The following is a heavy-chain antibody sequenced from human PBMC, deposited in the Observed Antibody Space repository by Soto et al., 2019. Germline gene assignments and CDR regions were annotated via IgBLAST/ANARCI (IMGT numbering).Heavy chain of an antibody. D-gene: IGHD5-18*01. CDR2: IIPIFGTA. CDR1: GGTFSSYA. CDR3: ARVNPAVDRTVIQEPYYFDY. J-gene: IGHJ4*02. V-gene: IGHV1-69*13. Sequence: ASVKVSCKASGGTFSSYAISWVRQAPGQGLEWMGGIIPIFGTANYAQKFQGRVTITADESTSTAYMELSSLRSEDTAVYYCARVNPAVDRTVIQEPYYFDYWGQGTLVTVSS.